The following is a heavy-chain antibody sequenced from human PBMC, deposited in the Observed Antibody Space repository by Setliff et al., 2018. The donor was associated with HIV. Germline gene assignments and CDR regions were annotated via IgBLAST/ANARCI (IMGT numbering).Heavy chain of an antibody. J-gene: IGHJ3*02. D-gene: IGHD2-15*01. CDR1: GFNVNNKY. Sequence: PGGSLRLSCAASGFNVNNKYMSWVRRAPGKGLEWVSIIYSDDYTKYADSVKGRFTISRDNAQNSVFLQMNSLRAEDTAVYYCARRRGYCSGGECPGKSFDIWGQGTTVTVSS. V-gene: IGHV3-66*01. CDR2: IYSDDYT. CDR3: ARRRGYCSGGECPGKSFDI.